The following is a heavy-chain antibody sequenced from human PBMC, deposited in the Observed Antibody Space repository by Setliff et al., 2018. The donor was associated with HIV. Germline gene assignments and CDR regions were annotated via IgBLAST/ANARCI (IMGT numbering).Heavy chain of an antibody. D-gene: IGHD3-3*01. J-gene: IGHJ3*01. Sequence: PSETLSLTCAVSGASDINYIWGSWVPQHPGKGLECIGEVYHTGSTNLNPSRKSRVTISIDKAKNQISLRRTTVTVADTDIYFCTRRLNFGSGYYKDHAFDLWGQGTMVTVSS. CDR3: TRRLNFGSGYYKDHAFDL. CDR2: VYHTGST. CDR1: GASDINYIW. V-gene: IGHV4-4*02.